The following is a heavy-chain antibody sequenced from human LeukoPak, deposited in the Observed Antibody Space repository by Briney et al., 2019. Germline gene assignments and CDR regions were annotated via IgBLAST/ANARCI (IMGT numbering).Heavy chain of an antibody. Sequence: PGGSLRLSCAASGFTLSSYSLNWVRQAPGKGLEWVSYISSSSNTIYYADSVKGRFTISRDNAKNSLYLQMNNLRAEDTAVYYCASSSGWSYWGQGTLVTVSS. CDR3: ASSSGWSY. CDR2: ISSSSNTI. J-gene: IGHJ4*02. D-gene: IGHD6-19*01. V-gene: IGHV3-48*01. CDR1: GFTLSSYS.